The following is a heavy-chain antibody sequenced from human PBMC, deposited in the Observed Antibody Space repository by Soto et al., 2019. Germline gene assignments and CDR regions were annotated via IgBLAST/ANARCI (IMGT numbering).Heavy chain of an antibody. CDR2: ISSSSSYI. Sequence: EVQLVESGGGLVKPGGSLRLSCTASGFTFSSYSMNWVRQAPGKGLEWVSSISSSSSYIYYADSVKGRFTISRDNAKNSLYLQMNDLRAEDTAVYYCARGTYYYDSSGYYAYWGQGTLATVSS. CDR3: ARGTYYYDSSGYYAY. J-gene: IGHJ4*02. V-gene: IGHV3-21*01. CDR1: GFTFSSYS. D-gene: IGHD3-22*01.